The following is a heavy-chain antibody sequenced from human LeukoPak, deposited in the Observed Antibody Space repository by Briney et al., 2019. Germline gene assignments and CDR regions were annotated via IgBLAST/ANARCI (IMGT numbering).Heavy chain of an antibody. D-gene: IGHD1-14*01. CDR2: VNSGGSA. V-gene: IGHV4-39*01. J-gene: IGHJ4*02. CDR1: GGSFSSGSYY. CDR3: TRRRTRPERFDY. Sequence: SETLSLTCTVSGGSFSSGSYYWSWIRQPPGEGLEWIGTVNSGGSAYYNPPLKSRVSISIDTSKNQFSLKLTSVTAADTAVYFCTRRRTRPERFDYWGQGTLVTVSS.